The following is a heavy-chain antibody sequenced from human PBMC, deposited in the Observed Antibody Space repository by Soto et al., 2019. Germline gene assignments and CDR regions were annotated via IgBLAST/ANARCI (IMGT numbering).Heavy chain of an antibody. CDR1: GFTFSSYG. J-gene: IGHJ4*02. Sequence: QVQLVESGGGVVQPGRSLRLSCAASGFTFSSYGMHWVRQAPGKGLEWVAVISYDGSNKYYADSVKGRFTISRDNSKNTLYLQMNSLRGEDTAVYYCANGGRAYCSGGSCYSLRNYWGQGTLVTVSS. V-gene: IGHV3-30*18. D-gene: IGHD2-15*01. CDR2: ISYDGSNK. CDR3: ANGGRAYCSGGSCYSLRNY.